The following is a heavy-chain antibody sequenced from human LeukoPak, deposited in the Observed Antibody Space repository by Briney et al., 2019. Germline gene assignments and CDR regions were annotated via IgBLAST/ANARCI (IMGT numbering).Heavy chain of an antibody. CDR3: ARGGIAAAGHDFDI. CDR1: GGSISSYY. Sequence: SETLPLTCTVSGGSISSYYWSWIRQPPGRGLEWIGYIYYSGSTNYNPSLKSRVTISVDTSKNQFSLKLSSVTAADTAVYYCARGGIAAAGHDFDIWGQGTMVTVSS. CDR2: IYYSGST. V-gene: IGHV4-59*01. J-gene: IGHJ3*02. D-gene: IGHD6-13*01.